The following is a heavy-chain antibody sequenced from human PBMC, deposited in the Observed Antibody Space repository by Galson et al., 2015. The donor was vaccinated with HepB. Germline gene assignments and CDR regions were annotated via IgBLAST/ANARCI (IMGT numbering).Heavy chain of an antibody. CDR3: ARDYYDSSGYYYFDY. V-gene: IGHV1-2*02. CDR1: GYTFTGYY. Sequence: SVKVSCKASGYTFTGYYMHWVRQAPGQGLEWMGWINPNSGGTNYAQKFQGRVTMTRDTSISTAYMELSRLRSDDTAVYYCARDYYDSSGYYYFDYWGQGTLVTVSS. D-gene: IGHD3-22*01. CDR2: INPNSGGT. J-gene: IGHJ4*02.